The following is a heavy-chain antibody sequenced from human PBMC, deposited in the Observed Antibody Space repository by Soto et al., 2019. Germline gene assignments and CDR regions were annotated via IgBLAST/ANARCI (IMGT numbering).Heavy chain of an antibody. D-gene: IGHD3-10*01. CDR1: RFTFSDYY. Sequence: GGSLRLCCAASRFTFSDYYMTWIRQAPGKGLEWVSHISSSGSSIDYGDSVRGRFTISRDNAKKSLYLQMNSLRAEDTAVYYCARRRYGSGSNDFWGQGTLVTVSS. J-gene: IGHJ4*02. CDR2: ISSSGSSI. CDR3: ARRRYGSGSNDF. V-gene: IGHV3-11*01.